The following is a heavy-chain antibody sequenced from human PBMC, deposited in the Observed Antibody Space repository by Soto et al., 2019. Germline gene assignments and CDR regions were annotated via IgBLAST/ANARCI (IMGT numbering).Heavy chain of an antibody. V-gene: IGHV1-69*08. J-gene: IGHJ4*02. D-gene: IGHD6-19*01. CDR3: AREGYSSGWYYFDY. CDR2: IIPILGIA. Sequence: QVQLVQSGAEVKKPGSSVKVSCKASGGTFSSYTISWVRQAPGQGLEWMGRIIPILGIANYAQKFQGRVTXXAXKXXSTAYMELSSLRSEDTAVYYCAREGYSSGWYYFDYWGQGTLVTVSS. CDR1: GGTFSSYT.